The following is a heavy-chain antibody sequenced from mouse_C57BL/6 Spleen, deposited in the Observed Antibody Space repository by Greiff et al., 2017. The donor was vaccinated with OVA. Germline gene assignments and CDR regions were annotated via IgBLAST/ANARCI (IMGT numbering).Heavy chain of an antibody. CDR3: TRERTGYFDY. J-gene: IGHJ2*01. D-gene: IGHD4-1*01. CDR1: GFTFSSYA. V-gene: IGHV5-9-1*02. Sequence: EVKLVESGEGLVKPGGSLKLSCAASGFTFSSYAMSWVRQTPEKRLEWVAYISSGGDYIYYADTVKGRFTISRDNARNTLYLQMSSLKSEVTAMYYCTRERTGYFDYWGQGTTLTVSS. CDR2: ISSGGDYI.